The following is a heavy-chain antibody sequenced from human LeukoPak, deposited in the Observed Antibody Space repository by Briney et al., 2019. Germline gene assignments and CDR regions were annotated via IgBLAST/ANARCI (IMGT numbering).Heavy chain of an antibody. J-gene: IGHJ4*02. V-gene: IGHV3-48*01. CDR1: GFTFSSYS. Sequence: GGSLRLSCAASGFTFSSYSMNWVRQAPGKGPEWVSYISSSSSTIYYADSVKGRFAISRDNAKNSLYLQMNSLRAEDTAVYYCASLTGATVTPTDYWGQGTLVTVSS. CDR2: ISSSSSTI. CDR3: ASLTGATVTPTDY. D-gene: IGHD4-11*01.